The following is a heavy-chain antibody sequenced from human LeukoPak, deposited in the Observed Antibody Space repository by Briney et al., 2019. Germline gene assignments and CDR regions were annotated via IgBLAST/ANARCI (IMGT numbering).Heavy chain of an antibody. V-gene: IGHV4-34*01. CDR1: GGSFSGYY. D-gene: IGHD6-6*01. CDR2: INHSGST. CDR3: ARNRATSIYWFDP. J-gene: IGHJ5*02. Sequence: SETLSLTCAVYGGSFSGYYWSWIRQPPGKGLEWIGEINHSGSTNYNPSLKSRVTISVDTSKNQFSLKLSSVTAADTAVYYCARNRATSIYWFDPWGQGTLVTVSS.